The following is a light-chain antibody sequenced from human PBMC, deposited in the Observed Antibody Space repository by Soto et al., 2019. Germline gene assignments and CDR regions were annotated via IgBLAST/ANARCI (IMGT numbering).Light chain of an antibody. CDR2: KVS. CDR3: QQYNSDSWT. V-gene: IGKV1-5*03. CDR1: QSVNDW. J-gene: IGKJ1*01. Sequence: DIQMTQSPSTLSASVGDSVTITCRASQSVNDWLAWYQQKPGKAPNLLIYKVSNLESGVPSRFSGSGSGTEFTLTISSLQPDDFATYYCQQYNSDSWTFGQGTKVEIK.